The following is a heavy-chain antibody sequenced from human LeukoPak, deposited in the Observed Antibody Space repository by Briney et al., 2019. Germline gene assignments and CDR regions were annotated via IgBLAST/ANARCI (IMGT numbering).Heavy chain of an antibody. J-gene: IGHJ6*03. D-gene: IGHD3-22*01. CDR1: GYTFTSYY. Sequence: GASVKVSCKASGYTFTSYYMHWVRQAPGQGLGWMGIINPSGGSTSYAQKFQGRVTMTRDTSTSTVYMELSSLRSEDTAVYYCARDAFDSEATPAPKSPSGLYYYYMDVWGKGTTVTISS. V-gene: IGHV1-46*01. CDR2: INPSGGST. CDR3: ARDAFDSEATPAPKSPSGLYYYYMDV.